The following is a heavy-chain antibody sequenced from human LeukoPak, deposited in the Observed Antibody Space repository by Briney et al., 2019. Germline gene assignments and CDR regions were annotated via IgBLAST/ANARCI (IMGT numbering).Heavy chain of an antibody. CDR2: ISSSSSYI. D-gene: IGHD3-22*01. J-gene: IGHJ4*02. V-gene: IGHV3-21*01. CDR3: ARDPSGGDYYDSSGYYDRDY. Sequence: GGSLRLSCAASGFTFSSYSMNWVRQAPGKGLEWVSSISSSSSYIYYADSVKGRFTISRDNAKNSLYLQMNSLRAEDTAVYYCARDPSGGDYYDSSGYYDRDYWGQGTLVTVS. CDR1: GFTFSSYS.